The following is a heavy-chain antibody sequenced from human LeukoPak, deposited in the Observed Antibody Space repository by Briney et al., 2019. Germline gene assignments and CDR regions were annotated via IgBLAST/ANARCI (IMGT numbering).Heavy chain of an antibody. CDR1: GFTFSSYA. CDR3: AKDAEVEPHYFDY. J-gene: IGHJ4*02. Sequence: GGSLRLSCAASGFTFSSYAMSWVRQPPGKGLEWVSAICGSGGSTYYADSMKGRFTISTDNSKNTLYLQMNRLRAEDTAVYYCAKDAEVEPHYFDYWGQGTLVTVSS. CDR2: ICGSGGST. V-gene: IGHV3-23*01. D-gene: IGHD1-14*01.